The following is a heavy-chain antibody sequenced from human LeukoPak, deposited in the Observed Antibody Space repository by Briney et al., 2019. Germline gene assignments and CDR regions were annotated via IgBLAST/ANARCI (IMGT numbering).Heavy chain of an antibody. CDR3: ARYSITAAISWFDP. Sequence: SETLSLTCTVSGGSISTYHWTWIRQPAGKGLEWIGRIYTSGSTNYNPSLKSRVTMSIDTSKNQFSLKLSSVTAADTAVYYCARYSITAAISWFDPWGQGTLVTVSS. J-gene: IGHJ5*02. D-gene: IGHD6-13*01. V-gene: IGHV4-4*07. CDR2: IYTSGST. CDR1: GGSISTYH.